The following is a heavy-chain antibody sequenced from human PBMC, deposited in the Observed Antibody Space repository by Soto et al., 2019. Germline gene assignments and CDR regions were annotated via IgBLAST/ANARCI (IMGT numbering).Heavy chain of an antibody. CDR3: ARERSAAAYDY. CDR1: GFTVSSNY. Sequence: HPGGSLRLSCAASGFTVSSNYMNWVRQAPGKGLAWVSVIYSGGSTYYADSVKGRFTISRDNSKNTLYLQMNSLRAEDPAVYYCARERSAAAYDYWGQGTLVTVSS. J-gene: IGHJ4*02. V-gene: IGHV3-53*01. D-gene: IGHD6-25*01. CDR2: IYSGGST.